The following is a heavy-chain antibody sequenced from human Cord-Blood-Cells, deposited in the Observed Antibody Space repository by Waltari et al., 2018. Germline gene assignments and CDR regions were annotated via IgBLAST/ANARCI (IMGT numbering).Heavy chain of an antibody. CDR3: ARGRGYSYGYRFDP. V-gene: IGHV4-34*01. CDR2: INHSGIT. D-gene: IGHD5-18*01. Sequence: QVQLQQWGAGLLKPSETLSLTCAVYGGSFSGYYWSWNSQPRGKGLEWIGEINHSGITSYIPSLKSRVTLSVATSKNQFSLKLSSVTAADTAVYYCARGRGYSYGYRFDPWGQGTLVTVSS. J-gene: IGHJ5*02. CDR1: GGSFSGYY.